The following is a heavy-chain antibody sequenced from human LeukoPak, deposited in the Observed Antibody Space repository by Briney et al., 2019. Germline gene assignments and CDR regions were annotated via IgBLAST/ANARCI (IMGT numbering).Heavy chain of an antibody. CDR3: ARDPRRGQWLVSYFDY. D-gene: IGHD6-19*01. J-gene: IGHJ4*02. Sequence: ASVKVSRKASGYTFSNYGINWVRQAPGQGLEWMGWISAYNGHINYAQKLQGRVTMTTDTSTSTAYMELRSLRSDDTAVYYCARDPRRGQWLVSYFDYWGQGTLVTVSS. CDR2: ISAYNGHI. CDR1: GYTFSNYG. V-gene: IGHV1-18*04.